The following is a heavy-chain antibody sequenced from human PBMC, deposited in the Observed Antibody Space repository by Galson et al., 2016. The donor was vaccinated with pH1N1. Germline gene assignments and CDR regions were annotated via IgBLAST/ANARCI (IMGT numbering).Heavy chain of an antibody. D-gene: IGHD6-6*01. Sequence: QPPGKGLEWIAYISYSGNTNYNPSLTSRVTISVDTSKNQFSLKLSSVTAADTAVYYCARGSSSMEGEYYFDYWGQGTLVTVSS. V-gene: IGHV4-59*01. CDR2: ISYSGNT. CDR3: ARGSSSMEGEYYFDY. J-gene: IGHJ4*02.